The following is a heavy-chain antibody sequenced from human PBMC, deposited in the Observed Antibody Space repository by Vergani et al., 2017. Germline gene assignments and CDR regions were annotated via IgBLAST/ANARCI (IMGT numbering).Heavy chain of an antibody. J-gene: IGHJ6*02. V-gene: IGHV3-53*01. CDR1: GFTFSSNY. D-gene: IGHD3-3*01. CDR2: IYSGGST. Sequence: EVQLVESGGGLIQPGGSLRLSCAASGFTFSSNYMSWVRQAPGKGLEWVSVIYSGGSTYYADSVKGRFTISRDNPKNTLYLQMNSLRAEDTAVYYCAREKFGVVNYYYYGMDVWGQGTTVTVSS. CDR3: AREKFGVVNYYYYGMDV.